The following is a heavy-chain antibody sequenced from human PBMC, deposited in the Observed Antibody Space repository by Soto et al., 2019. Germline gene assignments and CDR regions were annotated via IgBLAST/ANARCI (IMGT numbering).Heavy chain of an antibody. CDR3: ARQSTGSIWYYGGMEV. CDR2: IYPDDSDT. J-gene: IGHJ6*02. V-gene: IGHV5-51*01. Sequence: GESLKISCKASGDKSTNYWIGWVRQLPGKGLGWVGIIYPDDSDTRYSPSFQGRVTITADKSTSTAYLQWSSLKASDTAMYYCARQSTGSIWYYGGMEVWGQGTTVTVSS. D-gene: IGHD3-10*01. CDR1: GDKSTNYW.